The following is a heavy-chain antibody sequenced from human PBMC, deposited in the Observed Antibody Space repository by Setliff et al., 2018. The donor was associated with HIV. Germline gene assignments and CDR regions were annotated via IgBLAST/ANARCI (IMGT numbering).Heavy chain of an antibody. Sequence: GGSLRLSCVASGFTFTSYEFNWVRQAPGKGLEWVAYINTTSSPIYYADSVKGRFTISRDNAKNSVYLQMNSLRAEDTALYYCAIYLWLEHFPNWGQRAMVTVSS. CDR1: GFTFTSYE. D-gene: IGHD6-19*01. CDR2: INTTSSPI. V-gene: IGHV3-48*03. CDR3: AIYLWLEHFPN. J-gene: IGHJ3*01.